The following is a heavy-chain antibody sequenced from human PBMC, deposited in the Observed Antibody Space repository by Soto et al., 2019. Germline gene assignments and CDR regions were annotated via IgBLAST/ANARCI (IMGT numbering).Heavy chain of an antibody. J-gene: IGHJ5*02. CDR1: GFTFSSYW. CDR3: ARDWGGGWSSAWFDP. V-gene: IGHV3-7*01. CDR2: IKQDGSEK. Sequence: EVQLVESGGGLVQPGGSLRLSCAASGFTFSSYWMSWVRQAPGKGLEWVANIKQDGSEKYYVDSVKGRFSISRDNAKNSLYLQMNSLRAEDTAVYYCARDWGGGWSSAWFDPWGQGTLVTVSS. D-gene: IGHD6-19*01.